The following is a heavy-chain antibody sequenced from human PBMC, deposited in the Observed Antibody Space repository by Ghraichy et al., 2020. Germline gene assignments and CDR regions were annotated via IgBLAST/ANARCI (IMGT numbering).Heavy chain of an antibody. CDR2: ISGSGGST. J-gene: IGHJ6*02. V-gene: IGHV3-23*01. CDR3: AKLFPQIVVVPAAGMDV. D-gene: IGHD2-2*01. CDR1: RFNFSNYA. Sequence: GGSLRLSCAASRFNFSNYAMTWVRQAPGKGLEWVSAISGSGGSTYYADSGKGRFTISRDNSKNTLYLQMNSLRAEDTAVYYCAKLFPQIVVVPAAGMDVWGQGTTVTVSS.